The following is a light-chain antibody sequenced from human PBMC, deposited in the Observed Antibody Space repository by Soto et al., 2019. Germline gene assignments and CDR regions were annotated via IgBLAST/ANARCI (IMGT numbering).Light chain of an antibody. CDR2: AAS. J-gene: IGKJ5*01. V-gene: IGKV1-27*01. Sequence: DIQMTQSPSSLSASVGDRVTITCRASQGISNFLAWYQQKPGKVPKLLISAASTLQSGVPSRFSGSGSGTEFTLTITSLQPEDVATYYCQKYSSVITFGQGTRLEMK. CDR1: QGISNF. CDR3: QKYSSVIT.